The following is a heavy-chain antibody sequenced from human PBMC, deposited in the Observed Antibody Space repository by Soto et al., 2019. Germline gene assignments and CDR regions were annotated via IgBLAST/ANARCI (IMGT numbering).Heavy chain of an antibody. CDR2: INPNSGGT. CDR3: ARDSYGSVPGGNWFDP. V-gene: IGHV1-2*04. CDR1: GYTFTGYY. Sequence: QVQLVQSGAEVKKPGASVKVSCKASGYTFTGYYMHWVRQAPGQGLEWMGWINPNSGGTNYAQKFQGWVTMTRDTSISTAYMELSRLRSDDTAVYYCARDSYGSVPGGNWFDPWGQGTPVTVSS. J-gene: IGHJ5*02. D-gene: IGHD3-10*01.